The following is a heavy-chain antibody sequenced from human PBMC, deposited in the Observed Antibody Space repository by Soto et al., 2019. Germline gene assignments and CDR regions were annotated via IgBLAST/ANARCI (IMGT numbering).Heavy chain of an antibody. CDR2: ISSSGSTI. CDR1: GFTFSSYE. Sequence: GGSLRLSCAASGFTFSSYEMNWVRQAPGKGLEWVSYISSSGSTIYYADSVKGRFTISRDNAKNSLYLQMNSLRAEDTAVYYCARDSYGMDVWGPNWFDPWGQRTLVTVS. D-gene: IGHD3-16*01. V-gene: IGHV3-48*03. CDR3: ARDSYGMDVWGPNWFDP. J-gene: IGHJ5*02.